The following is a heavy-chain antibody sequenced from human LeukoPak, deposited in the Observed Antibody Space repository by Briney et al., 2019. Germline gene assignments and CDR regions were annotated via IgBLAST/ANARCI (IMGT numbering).Heavy chain of an antibody. CDR2: IKQDGNER. CDR3: ANDSPRVGATGSNDH. Sequence: GGSLRVSCAASGFTLSSYWMSWVRPAPGRGREWVANIKQDGNERHYVDSVKGRFTISRDNSKNSLYLQMNSLRPQDTAVYYCANDSPRVGATGSNDHWGQGTQVTVSS. J-gene: IGHJ4*02. CDR1: GFTLSSYW. D-gene: IGHD1-26*01. V-gene: IGHV3-7*03.